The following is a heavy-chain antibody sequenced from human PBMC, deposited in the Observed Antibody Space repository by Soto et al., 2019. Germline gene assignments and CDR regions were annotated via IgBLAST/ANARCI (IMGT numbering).Heavy chain of an antibody. Sequence: SETLSLTCTVSGGSISSGGYYWSWIRQHPGKGLEWIGYIYYSGSTYYNPSLKSRVTISVDTSKNQFSLKLSSVTAADTAVYYCARNHRYCSSTSCYYNWFDPWGQGTLVTVSS. J-gene: IGHJ5*02. D-gene: IGHD2-2*01. CDR2: IYYSGST. CDR3: ARNHRYCSSTSCYYNWFDP. CDR1: GGSISSGGYY. V-gene: IGHV4-31*03.